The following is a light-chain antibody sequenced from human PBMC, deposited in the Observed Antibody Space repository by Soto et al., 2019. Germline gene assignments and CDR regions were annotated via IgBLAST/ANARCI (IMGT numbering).Light chain of an antibody. V-gene: IGKV3-15*01. CDR3: QQYHNWPPT. CDR1: QSVSQSVSSK. Sequence: EIVMTQSPATLSVSPGERVTLFCKASQSVSQSVSSKLAWYQQKPGRAPRLLIHGASTRATGIPARFSGSGSGTEFTLTISSLQSEDLAVYFCQQYHNWPPTFGQGTKVDIK. CDR2: GAS. J-gene: IGKJ1*01.